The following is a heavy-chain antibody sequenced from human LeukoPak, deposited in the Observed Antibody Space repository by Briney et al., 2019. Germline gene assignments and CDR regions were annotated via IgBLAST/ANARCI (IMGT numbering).Heavy chain of an antibody. D-gene: IGHD3-10*01. V-gene: IGHV3-23*01. Sequence: TGGSLRLSCAASGFTFSSYGMHWVRQAPGKGLGWVSGITGSGGSTYYADSVKGRFTISRDNSKNTLYLQMNSLRAEDTAVYYYAKDRPGAILWFDIWGQGTMVTVSS. CDR3: AKDRPGAILWFDI. CDR1: GFTFSSYG. J-gene: IGHJ3*02. CDR2: ITGSGGST.